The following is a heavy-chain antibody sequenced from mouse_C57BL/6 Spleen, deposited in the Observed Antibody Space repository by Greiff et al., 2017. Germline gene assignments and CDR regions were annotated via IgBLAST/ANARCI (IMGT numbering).Heavy chain of an antibody. V-gene: IGHV1-42*01. Sequence: DVKLVESGPELVKPGASVKISCKASGYSFTGYYMNWVKQSPEKSLEWIGEINPSTGGTTYNQKFKAKATLTVDKSSSTAYMQLKSLTSEDSAVYYCARWDYYGSSSPFDYWGQGTTLTVSS. CDR1: GYSFTGYY. CDR2: INPSTGGT. CDR3: ARWDYYGSSSPFDY. D-gene: IGHD1-1*01. J-gene: IGHJ2*01.